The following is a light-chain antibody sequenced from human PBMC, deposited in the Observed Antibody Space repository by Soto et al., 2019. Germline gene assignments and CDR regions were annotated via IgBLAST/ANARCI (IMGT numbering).Light chain of an antibody. CDR2: EGS. J-gene: IGLJ2*01. CDR3: CSYAGSSTFAV. V-gene: IGLV2-23*03. CDR1: SSEVGSYNL. Sequence: QSALTQPASVSGSPGQSTTISCTGTSSEVGSYNLVSWYQQHPGKAPKLMIYEGSKRPSGVSTRFSGSKSGNTASLTISGLQAEDEGDYYCCSYAGSSTFAVFGGGTKLTVL.